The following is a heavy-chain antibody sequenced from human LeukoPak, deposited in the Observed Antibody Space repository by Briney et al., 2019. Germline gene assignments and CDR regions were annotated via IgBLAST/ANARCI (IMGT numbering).Heavy chain of an antibody. V-gene: IGHV3-21*01. Sequence: GGSLRLSCAASGFTFSSYTMNWVRLAPGKGLEWVSSISSGSGYIQYADPVKGRFTISRDNAENSVFLRMRSLRVDDTALYYCVRGWFDFWGQGTPVTVSS. J-gene: IGHJ5*01. CDR3: VRGWFDF. CDR1: GFTFSSYT. CDR2: ISSGSGYI.